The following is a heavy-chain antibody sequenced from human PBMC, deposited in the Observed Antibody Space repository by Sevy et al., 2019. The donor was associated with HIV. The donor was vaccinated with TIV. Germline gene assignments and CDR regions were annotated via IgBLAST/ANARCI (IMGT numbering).Heavy chain of an antibody. CDR3: AXXXXMXXXGXXXXXXX. Sequence: GGSLRLSCAASGFTFXSYSMNWVRQAPGKGLEWVSSISSGXSYIYYADSVRGRFTVSRDNAKNSLYVQMNSLRAEDXXVYYCAXXXXMXXXGXXXXXXXWGXXXMVTVSS. CDR2: ISSGXSYI. J-gene: IGHJ3*01. CDR1: GFTFXSYS. V-gene: IGHV3-21*01.